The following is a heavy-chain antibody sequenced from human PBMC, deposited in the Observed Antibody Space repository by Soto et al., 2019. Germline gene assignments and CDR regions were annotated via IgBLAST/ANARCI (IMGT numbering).Heavy chain of an antibody. CDR1: GYTFTNYG. J-gene: IGHJ6*02. V-gene: IGHV1-18*01. D-gene: IGHD2-15*01. Sequence: ASVKVSCKASGYTFTNYGISWVRQAPGQGLEWLGWISAYNGNTNYAQKLQDRVTVTTDTSTSTVYMELRSLRSDDTAIYYCARDNVLWSLSCNYYYGMYVWGQGTTVTVAS. CDR2: ISAYNGNT. CDR3: ARDNVLWSLSCNYYYGMYV.